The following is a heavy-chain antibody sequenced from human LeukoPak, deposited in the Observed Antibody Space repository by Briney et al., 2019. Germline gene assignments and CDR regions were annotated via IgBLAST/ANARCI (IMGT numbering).Heavy chain of an antibody. CDR1: GFTFGSFW. Sequence: GGALRLSCSAYGFTFGSFWMAGVPKAPGKGLEWVSVIYSGGSPYYADPVKGRFTISRDNSKNTLYLQMNSLRAEDTAVYYCARWLQTSFDYWGQGTLVTVSS. CDR2: IYSGGSP. D-gene: IGHD5-24*01. CDR3: ARWLQTSFDY. V-gene: IGHV3-66*01. J-gene: IGHJ4*02.